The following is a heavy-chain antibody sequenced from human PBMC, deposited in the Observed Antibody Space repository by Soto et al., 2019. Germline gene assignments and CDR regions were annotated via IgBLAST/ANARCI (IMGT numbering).Heavy chain of an antibody. V-gene: IGHV1-18*01. CDR3: AREGQLGY. Sequence: QVQLVQSGAEVKKPGASVKVSCQASGYTFSNYGFSWVRQAPGQGLEWMGWISGYNGNTNYAERLQGRVTMATDTSTSTAYMELKSLRYDDTAVYYCAREGQLGYWGQGTPVTVSS. CDR1: GYTFSNYG. D-gene: IGHD6-6*01. J-gene: IGHJ4*02. CDR2: ISGYNGNT.